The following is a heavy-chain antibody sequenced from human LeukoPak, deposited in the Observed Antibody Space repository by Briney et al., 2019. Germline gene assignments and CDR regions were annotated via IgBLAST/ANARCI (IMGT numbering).Heavy chain of an antibody. Sequence: PSETLSLTCAVYGGSFSGYYWSWIRQPPGKGLEWIGEINHSGSTNYNPSLKSRVTISVDTSKNQFSLQLSSVTAADTAVYYCARDRGGSSSSWGQGTLVTVSS. V-gene: IGHV4-34*01. CDR3: ARDRGGSSSS. D-gene: IGHD6-6*01. CDR2: INHSGST. J-gene: IGHJ5*02. CDR1: GGSFSGYY.